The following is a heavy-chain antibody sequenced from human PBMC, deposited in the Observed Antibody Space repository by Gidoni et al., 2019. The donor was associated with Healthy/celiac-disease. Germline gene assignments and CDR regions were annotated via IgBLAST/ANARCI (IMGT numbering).Heavy chain of an antibody. J-gene: IGHJ6*02. D-gene: IGHD6-19*01. V-gene: IGHV1-18*01. CDR3: ARVAVAGPLRDYYYYGMDV. Sequence: QVQLVQCGAEVKKPGAAVKVSCKASGYTFTSYGISWVRQAPGQGLEWMGWFRAYKGNTNYAQKLQGRVTMTTDTSTSTAYMELRSLRSDDTAVYYCARVAVAGPLRDYYYYGMDVWGQGTTVTVSS. CDR2: FRAYKGNT. CDR1: GYTFTSYG.